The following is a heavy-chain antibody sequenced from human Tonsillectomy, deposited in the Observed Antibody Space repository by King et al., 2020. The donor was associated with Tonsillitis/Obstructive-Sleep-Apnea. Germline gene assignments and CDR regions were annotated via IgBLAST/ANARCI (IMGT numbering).Heavy chain of an antibody. D-gene: IGHD1-1*01. V-gene: IGHV4-39*01. Sequence: QVQLQESGPGLVKPSETLSLTCTVSGGSISSRTYYLGWIRQPPVKGLAWSVTICYSGSTYYNPSLKTRVTISVETSNNPFSLKLSAVTAADTAVYYCARRVQLERRGDAFNIWGQGTMVTVSS. CDR2: ICYSGST. J-gene: IGHJ3*02. CDR1: GGSISSRTYY. CDR3: ARRVQLERRGDAFNI.